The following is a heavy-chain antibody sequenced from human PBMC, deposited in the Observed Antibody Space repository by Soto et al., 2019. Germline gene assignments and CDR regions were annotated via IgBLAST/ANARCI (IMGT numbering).Heavy chain of an antibody. V-gene: IGHV3-48*03. D-gene: IGHD2-15*01. Sequence: GALRLSCAASGFTFSSYEMNWVRQAPGKGLEWVSYISSSGSTIYYADSVKGRFTISGDNAKNSLYLQMNSLRAEDTAVYYCARDIVHYYYGMDVWGQGTTVTVSS. CDR3: ARDIVHYYYGMDV. CDR1: GFTFSSYE. CDR2: ISSSGSTI. J-gene: IGHJ6*02.